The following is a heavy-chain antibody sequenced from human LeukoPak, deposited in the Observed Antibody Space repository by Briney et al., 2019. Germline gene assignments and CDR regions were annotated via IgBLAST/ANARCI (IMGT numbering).Heavy chain of an antibody. V-gene: IGHV4-30-4*08. CDR1: GGSITRSNYY. CDR3: ASKEWVSYDVDV. Sequence: PSETLSLTCTVSGGSITRSNYYWSWIRQPPGKGLEWIGYIYYSGNTYYNPSLKSRVTITGDTSKNQFSLKLSSVTAADTAVYYCASKEWVSYDVDVWGKGTTVTVSS. CDR2: IYYSGNT. J-gene: IGHJ6*03. D-gene: IGHD1-26*01.